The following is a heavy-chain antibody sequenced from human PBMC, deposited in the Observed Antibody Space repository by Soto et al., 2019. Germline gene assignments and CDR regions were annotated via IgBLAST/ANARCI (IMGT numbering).Heavy chain of an antibody. CDR2: IWYDGSNK. D-gene: IGHD5-12*01. CDR1: GFTFSSYG. J-gene: IGHJ4*02. Sequence: HPGGSLRLSCAASGFTFSSYGMHWVRQAPGKGLEWVAVIWYDGSNKYYADSVKGRFTISRDNSKNTLYLQMNSLRAEDTAVYYCARVSRDGYNSYVFDYWGQGTLVTVSS. V-gene: IGHV3-33*01. CDR3: ARVSRDGYNSYVFDY.